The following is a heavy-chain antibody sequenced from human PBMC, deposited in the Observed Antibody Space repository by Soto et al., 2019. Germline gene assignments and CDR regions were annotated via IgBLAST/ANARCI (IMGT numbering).Heavy chain of an antibody. CDR3: ARHEGNGKVWPLDY. D-gene: IGHD2-8*01. J-gene: IGHJ4*02. V-gene: IGHV4-39*01. CDR2: IHYSGST. Sequence: SQTLSLTCTVSGDSIGTTHSYWAWIRQSPGKGLEWIGNIHYSGSTYYMPSLRSRVTLSVDTSKNQFSLRLTSVTAEDTAVYYCARHEGNGKVWPLDYGGQGILVTVS. CDR1: GDSIGTTHSY.